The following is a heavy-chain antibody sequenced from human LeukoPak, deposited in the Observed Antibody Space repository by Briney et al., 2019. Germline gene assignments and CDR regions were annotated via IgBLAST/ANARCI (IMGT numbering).Heavy chain of an antibody. CDR1: GYTFTSYD. J-gene: IGHJ4*02. D-gene: IGHD3-22*01. V-gene: IGHV1-8*01. CDR2: MSPNSGDT. Sequence: ASVKVSCKASGYTFTSYDFNWVRQATGQRPEWMGWMSPNSGDTGYAQKFQDRVTMTRNTSISTAYMELSSLRSDDTAVYYCARGDTMIVVPAFDYWGQGTLVTVSS. CDR3: ARGDTMIVVPAFDY.